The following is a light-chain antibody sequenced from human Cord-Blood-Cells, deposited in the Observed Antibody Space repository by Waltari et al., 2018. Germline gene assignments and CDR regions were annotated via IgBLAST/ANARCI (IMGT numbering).Light chain of an antibody. CDR3: QQYNSYST. CDR1: QSISSW. V-gene: IGKV1-5*03. CDR2: KAS. J-gene: IGKJ1*01. Sequence: DIQMPQSPSPPSASVGDRVPITCRASQSISSWLAWYQQKPGKPPKLLIYKASSVESGVPSRFSGSGSGTEFTLTISSLQPDDFATYYCQQYNSYSTFGQGTKVEIK.